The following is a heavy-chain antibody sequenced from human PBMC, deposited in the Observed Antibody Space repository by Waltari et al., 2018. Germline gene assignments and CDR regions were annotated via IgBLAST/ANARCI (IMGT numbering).Heavy chain of an antibody. J-gene: IGHJ4*02. D-gene: IGHD1-26*01. Sequence: EVQLVESGGTMVQPGGSLRLFCAASGFTFKNYEMNWLRQAPGNGVAGCAYSGSGATTSVYTDSVKGRFTISRDNAKNSVYLQMNSLRADDTAIYYCARGEGGANEYWGQGTVVTVSS. CDR2: SGSGATTS. V-gene: IGHV3-48*03. CDR1: GFTFKNYE. CDR3: ARGEGGANEY.